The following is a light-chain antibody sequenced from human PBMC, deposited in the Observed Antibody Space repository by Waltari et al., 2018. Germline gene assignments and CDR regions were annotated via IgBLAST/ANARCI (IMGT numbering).Light chain of an antibody. CDR2: EGN. Sequence: QSALTQPASVSASPGQSITISCTGPSRDVGNYNLVSWYQQHPGKAPKLMIYEGNKRPSGVSNRFSGSKSGNMASLTISGLQAEDEADYYCCSYAGSSAPRVFGGGTKLTVL. CDR3: CSYAGSSAPRV. CDR1: SRDVGNYNL. V-gene: IGLV2-23*01. J-gene: IGLJ3*02.